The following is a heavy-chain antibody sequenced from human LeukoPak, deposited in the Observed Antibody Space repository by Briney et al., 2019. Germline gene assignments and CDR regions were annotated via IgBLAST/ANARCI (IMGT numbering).Heavy chain of an antibody. V-gene: IGHV4-39*01. CDR3: ARRGYDSSGYYYAY. Sequence: AETLSLTCTVSGGSISSSSYYWGWIRQPPGKGLEWIGSIYYSGSTYYNPSLKSRVTISVDTSKNQFSLKLSSVTAADTAVYYCARRGYDSSGYYYAYWGQGTLVTVSS. J-gene: IGHJ4*02. CDR2: IYYSGST. CDR1: GGSISSSSYY. D-gene: IGHD3-22*01.